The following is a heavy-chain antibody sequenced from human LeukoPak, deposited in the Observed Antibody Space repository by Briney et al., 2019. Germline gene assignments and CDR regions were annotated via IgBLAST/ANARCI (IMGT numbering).Heavy chain of an antibody. V-gene: IGHV3-23*01. D-gene: IGHD2-15*01. J-gene: IGHJ4*02. CDR1: GFTFSSYD. CDR2: ISGSGATS. CDR3: AKGGDGSCYSYLDY. Sequence: GGSLRLSCAASGFTFSSYDMSWVRQAPGKGLEWVSAISGSGATSYYANSVKGRFTISRDDSKNTMYLQMNSLRAEDAAVYYCAKGGDGSCYSYLDYRGQGILVTVSS.